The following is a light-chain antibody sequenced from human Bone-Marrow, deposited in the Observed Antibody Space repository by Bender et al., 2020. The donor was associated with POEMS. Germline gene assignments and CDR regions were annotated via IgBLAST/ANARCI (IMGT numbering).Light chain of an antibody. V-gene: IGLV2-14*02. CDR3: CSYTSASTVV. CDR2: EVN. CDR1: SSDVGSYNL. Sequence: QSALTQPASVSGSPGQSITISCTGTSSDVGSYNLVSWYQQHPGKAPKLMIYEVNRRPSGVSDRFSGSKSVNTASLTISGLQADDEADYYCCSYTSASTVVFGGGTKLTVL. J-gene: IGLJ2*01.